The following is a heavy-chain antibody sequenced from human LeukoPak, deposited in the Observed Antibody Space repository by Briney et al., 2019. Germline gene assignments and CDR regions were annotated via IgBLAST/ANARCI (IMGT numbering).Heavy chain of an antibody. Sequence: AGGSLRLSCVASGFSFSNYGMHWVRQAPGKGLEWVAFVQDDGSNKYYADSVKGRFTISRDNSNNTLYLQMNSLRAEDTAVYYCRDVFDYWGQGTLVTVSS. CDR2: VQDDGSNK. CDR3: RDVFDY. J-gene: IGHJ4*02. V-gene: IGHV3-30*02. D-gene: IGHD3-16*01. CDR1: GFSFSNYG.